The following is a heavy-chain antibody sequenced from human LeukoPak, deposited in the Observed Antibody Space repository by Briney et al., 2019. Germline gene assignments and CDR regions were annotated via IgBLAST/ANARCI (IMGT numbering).Heavy chain of an antibody. CDR1: GGSFSGYY. CDR2: INHSGST. CDR3: ARLRGRSDY. D-gene: IGHD2-15*01. V-gene: IGHV4-34*01. J-gene: IGHJ4*02. Sequence: SETLSLTCAVYGGSFSGYYCSWIRQPPGKGLEWIGEINHSGSTNYNPSLKSRVTISVDTSKNQFSLKLSSVTAADTAVYYCARLRGRSDYWGQGTLVTVSS.